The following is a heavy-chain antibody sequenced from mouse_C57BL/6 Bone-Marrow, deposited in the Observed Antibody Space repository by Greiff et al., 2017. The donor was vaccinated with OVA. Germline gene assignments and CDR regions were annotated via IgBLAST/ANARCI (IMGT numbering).Heavy chain of an antibody. CDR2: IRNKANGYTT. Sequence: EVKLVESGGGLVQPGGSLSLSCAASGFTFTDYYMSWVRQPPGKALEWLGFIRNKANGYTTEYSASVKGRFTISRDTSQSILYLQMNALRAEDSATYYCARWGGSSYQAWFAYWGQGTLVTVSA. CDR1: GFTFTDYY. D-gene: IGHD1-1*01. J-gene: IGHJ3*01. V-gene: IGHV7-3*01. CDR3: ARWGGSSYQAWFAY.